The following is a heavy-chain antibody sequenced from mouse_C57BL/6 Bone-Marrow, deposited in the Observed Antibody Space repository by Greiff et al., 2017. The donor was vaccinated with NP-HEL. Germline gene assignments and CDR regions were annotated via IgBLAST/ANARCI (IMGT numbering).Heavy chain of an antibody. J-gene: IGHJ3*01. CDR1: GFTFSDYY. CDR2: ISNGGGST. CDR3: ARPDGYSSY. D-gene: IGHD2-3*01. Sequence: EVMLVESGGGLVQPGGSLKLSCAASGFTFSDYYMYWVRQTPEKRLEWVAYISNGGGSTYYPDTVKGRFTISRDNAKNTLYLQMSRLKSEDTAMYYCARPDGYSSYWGQGTLVTVSA. V-gene: IGHV5-12*01.